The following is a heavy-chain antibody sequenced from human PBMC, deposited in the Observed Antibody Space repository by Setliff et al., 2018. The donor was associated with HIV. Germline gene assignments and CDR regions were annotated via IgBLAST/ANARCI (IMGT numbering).Heavy chain of an antibody. D-gene: IGHD2-21*02. CDR2: INWDNGDI. J-gene: IGHJ4*02. CDR1: GFTFHDYA. Sequence: SLRLSCAASGFTFHDYAMHWVRQAPGKGLEWVSGINWDNGDIDYADSVKGRFTISRDNAKNSLYLQMNSLRVEDTAVYYCAKLYCGGACYSADWDYLDSWGQGTLGTVS. V-gene: IGHV3-9*01. CDR3: AKLYCGGACYSADWDYLDS.